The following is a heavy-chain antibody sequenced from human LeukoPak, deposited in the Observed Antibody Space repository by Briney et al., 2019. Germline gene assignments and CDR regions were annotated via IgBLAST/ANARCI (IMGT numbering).Heavy chain of an antibody. V-gene: IGHV3-33*01. CDR3: ARDTSSYPQFDD. J-gene: IGHJ4*02. Sequence: GKSLRLSRTASGFVFRNNAMHWVRQAPGRGLEWVADIWNDRNNKYYADSVRGRFTISRDNSKNTLYLQMNSLRVDDTARYYCARDTSSYPQFDDWGQGTLVTVSS. CDR2: IWNDRNNK. CDR1: GFVFRNNA. D-gene: IGHD3-16*02.